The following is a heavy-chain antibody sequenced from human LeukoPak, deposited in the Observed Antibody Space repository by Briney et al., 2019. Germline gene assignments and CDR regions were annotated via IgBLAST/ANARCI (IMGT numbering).Heavy chain of an antibody. CDR3: ARLRYGSSWYSFGMDV. D-gene: IGHD6-13*01. CDR2: ISSSSSYI. V-gene: IGHV3-21*01. CDR1: GFTFSSYS. Sequence: GGSLRLSCAASGFTFSSYSMNWVRQAPGKGLEWVSSISSSSSYIYYADSVKGRFTISRDNAKNSLYLQMNSLRAEDTAVYYCARLRYGSSWYSFGMDVWGQGTTVTVSS. J-gene: IGHJ6*02.